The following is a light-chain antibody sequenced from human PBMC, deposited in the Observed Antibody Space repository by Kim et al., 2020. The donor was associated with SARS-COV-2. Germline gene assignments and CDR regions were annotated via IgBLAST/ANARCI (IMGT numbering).Light chain of an antibody. CDR2: RNN. Sequence: RQNATLTCTGNTNNVGNQGATWLQHHQGHPPKLLSYRNNNRPSGISERFSTSRSGNTASLTITGLQPEDEADYYCAAWDISLSVWVFGGGTQLTVL. CDR1: TNNVGNQG. V-gene: IGLV10-54*01. J-gene: IGLJ3*02. CDR3: AAWDISLSVWV.